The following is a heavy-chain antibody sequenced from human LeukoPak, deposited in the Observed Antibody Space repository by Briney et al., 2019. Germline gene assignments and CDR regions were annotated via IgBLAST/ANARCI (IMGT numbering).Heavy chain of an antibody. CDR2: IRGDGSA. D-gene: IGHD4-17*01. Sequence: PGGSLRLSCTASGFTFSAYAMMWVRQAPGKGPEWVSAIRGDGSAIYADSVKGRFTISRDNSKYTLFLQMNSLRAVDTAVYYCARDPNGDYIGAFDMWGPGTMLTVSS. V-gene: IGHV3-23*01. CDR1: GFTFSAYA. J-gene: IGHJ3*02. CDR3: ARDPNGDYIGAFDM.